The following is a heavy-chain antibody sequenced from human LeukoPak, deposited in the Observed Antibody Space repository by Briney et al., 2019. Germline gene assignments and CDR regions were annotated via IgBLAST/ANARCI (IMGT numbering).Heavy chain of an antibody. CDR2: IIPIFGTA. CDR1: GGTFSIYA. J-gene: IGHJ6*03. D-gene: IGHD2-2*01. Sequence: SVKVSCKASGGTFSIYAISWVRQAPGQGLEWMGGIIPIFGTANYAQKFQGRVTITADESTSTAYMELSSLRSEDTAVYYCARDHCSSTSCYNYYYYYMDVRGKGTTVTVSS. V-gene: IGHV1-69*13. CDR3: ARDHCSSTSCYNYYYYYMDV.